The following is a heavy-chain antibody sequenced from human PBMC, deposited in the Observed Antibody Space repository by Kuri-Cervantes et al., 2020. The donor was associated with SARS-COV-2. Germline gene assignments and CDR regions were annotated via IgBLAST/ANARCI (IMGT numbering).Heavy chain of an antibody. J-gene: IGHJ6*03. Sequence: GSLRLSCAVSGVSVTGGTYYWAWIRQPPGKGLEWIGYVYYSGSTNYNPSLKSRVTISVDTSKNQFSLKLSSVTAADTAVYYCARVIVGATDYYYYMDVWGKGTTVTVSS. CDR3: ARVIVGATDYYYYMDV. V-gene: IGHV4-61*01. CDR2: VYYSGST. D-gene: IGHD1-26*01. CDR1: GVSVTGGTYY.